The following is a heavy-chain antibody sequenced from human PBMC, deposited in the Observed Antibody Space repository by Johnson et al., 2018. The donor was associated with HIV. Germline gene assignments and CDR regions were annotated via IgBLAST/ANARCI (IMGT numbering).Heavy chain of an antibody. Sequence: QVQLVESGGGLVQPGGSLRVSCAASGFTFSNYAIHWVRQAPGKGLEWVAVISYDGSNKYYADSVKGRFTISRDNSKNTLYLQMNSLRAEDTAVYYCARGGYSTILDAFDIWGQGTMVTVSS. CDR1: GFTFSNYA. J-gene: IGHJ3*02. D-gene: IGHD6-13*01. CDR3: ARGGYSTILDAFDI. CDR2: ISYDGSNK. V-gene: IGHV3-30-3*01.